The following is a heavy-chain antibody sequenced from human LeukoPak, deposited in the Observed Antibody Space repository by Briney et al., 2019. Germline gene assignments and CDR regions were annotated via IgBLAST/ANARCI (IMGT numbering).Heavy chain of an antibody. Sequence: GGSLRLSCAASGFTFSSYGMHWVRQAPGKGLEWVAVISYDGSNKYYADSVKGRFTISRDNSKNTLYLQMNSLRAEDTAVYYCAKDQPVYDSSGYFDYWGQGTLVAVSS. CDR1: GFTFSSYG. CDR3: AKDQPVYDSSGYFDY. V-gene: IGHV3-30*18. CDR2: ISYDGSNK. D-gene: IGHD3-22*01. J-gene: IGHJ4*02.